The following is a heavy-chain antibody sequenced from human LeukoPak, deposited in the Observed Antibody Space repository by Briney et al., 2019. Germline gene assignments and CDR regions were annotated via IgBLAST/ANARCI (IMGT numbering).Heavy chain of an antibody. CDR2: IYYSGST. D-gene: IGHD6-13*01. J-gene: IGHJ4*02. V-gene: IGHV4-59*01. CDR3: ARVTGYVMEDYFDY. Sequence: PSETLSLTCTVSRCSLSSYYWSWIRQPPAKGLEWIGYIYYSGSTNYNPSLNSRGTISVDTSKNQFSLRLSSVTAADTGVYYCARVTGYVMEDYFDYWGQGTLVTVSS. CDR1: RCSLSSYY.